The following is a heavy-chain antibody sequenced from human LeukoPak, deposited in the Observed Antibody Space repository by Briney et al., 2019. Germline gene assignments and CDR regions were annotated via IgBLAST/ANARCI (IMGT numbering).Heavy chain of an antibody. J-gene: IGHJ4*02. CDR1: GYTFTSYG. CDR3: ARVARYYDFWSGYYFDY. Sequence: ASVKVSCKASGYTFTSYGISWVRQAPGQGLEWMGWISAYNGNTNYAQKLQGRVTMTTDTSTSTAYMELRSLRSDDTAVYYCARVARYYDFWSGYYFDYWDQGTLVTVSS. D-gene: IGHD3-3*01. CDR2: ISAYNGNT. V-gene: IGHV1-18*01.